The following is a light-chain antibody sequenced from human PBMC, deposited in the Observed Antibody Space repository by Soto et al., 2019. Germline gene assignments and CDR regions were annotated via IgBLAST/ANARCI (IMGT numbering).Light chain of an antibody. CDR1: QSASSY. CDR3: QQRTNRPPIT. J-gene: IGKJ5*01. CDR2: DTS. Sequence: EIVLTQSPATPSLSPGERATLSCRASQSASSYLAWYQQRPGQAPRLLIFDTSNRATDIPARFSGSGSGTDFTLTISGLEPEDFAVYYCQQRTNRPPITFGQGTRLEIK. V-gene: IGKV3-11*01.